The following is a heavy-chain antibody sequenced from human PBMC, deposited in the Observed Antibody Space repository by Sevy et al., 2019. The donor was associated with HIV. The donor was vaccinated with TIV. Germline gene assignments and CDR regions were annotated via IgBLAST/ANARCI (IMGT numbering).Heavy chain of an antibody. J-gene: IGHJ4*02. CDR1: GFTFSSYA. Sequence: GGSLRLSCSASGFTFSSYAMHWVLQAPGKGLEYVSTISSNGGSTYYADSVKGRFTISRDNSKNTLYLQMSSLRAEDTAVYYCVKVYRGSYYDYWGQGTLVTVSS. CDR3: VKVYRGSYYDY. V-gene: IGHV3-64D*06. D-gene: IGHD1-26*01. CDR2: ISSNGGST.